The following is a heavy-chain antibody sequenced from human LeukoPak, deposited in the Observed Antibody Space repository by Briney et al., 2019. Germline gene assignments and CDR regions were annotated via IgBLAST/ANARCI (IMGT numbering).Heavy chain of an antibody. CDR1: GFTFSDYY. J-gene: IGHJ3*02. V-gene: IGHV3-11*01. CDR3: ARDSAYSSSPGAFDI. CDR2: ISSSGRTI. D-gene: IGHD6-6*01. Sequence: GGSLRLSCAASGFTFSDYYMSWIRQAPGKGLEWVSYISSSGRTIYYADSVKVRFTISRDNAKNSLYLQMNSLRAEDTAVYYCARDSAYSSSPGAFDIWGQGTMVTVSS.